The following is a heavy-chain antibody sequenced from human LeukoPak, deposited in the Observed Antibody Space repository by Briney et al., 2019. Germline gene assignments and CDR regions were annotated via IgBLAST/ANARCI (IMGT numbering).Heavy chain of an antibody. CDR3: ASHASGNSFWDN. J-gene: IGHJ1*01. CDR2: TGSGGTT. Sequence: GGSLRLSCAASGFTFSSYAMSWVRQAPGKGLEWVSVTGSGGTTYYADSVKGRFTISRDNSKNTLYLQMNSLRVEDTAVYYCASHASGNSFWDNWGQGTLVTVSS. CDR1: GFTFSSYA. D-gene: IGHD4-23*01. V-gene: IGHV3-23*01.